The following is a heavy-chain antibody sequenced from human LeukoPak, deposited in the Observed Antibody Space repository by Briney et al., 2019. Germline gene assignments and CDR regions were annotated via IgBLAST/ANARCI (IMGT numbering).Heavy chain of an antibody. D-gene: IGHD1-26*01. V-gene: IGHV3-33*01. CDR1: GFTLSSHG. CDR2: IWYDGSNK. J-gene: IGHJ4*02. CDR3: ATHSGNYPRGYFDY. Sequence: GGSLRLSCAASGFTLSSHGMHWVPQAQGKGLEWVAVIWYDGSNKYYAYAVKGRFTISKDNSRDTLFLQMYSLRAEDTAVYYCATHSGNYPRGYFDYWGQGTLVIVSS.